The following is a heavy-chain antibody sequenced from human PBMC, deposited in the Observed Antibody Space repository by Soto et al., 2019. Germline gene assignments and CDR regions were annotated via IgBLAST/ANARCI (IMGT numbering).Heavy chain of an antibody. D-gene: IGHD6-19*01. Sequence: PSETLSLTCAVSGSSISSAYYWGWIRQPPGKGLEWIGSIYHGGSTYYNPSLKSRVTISVDTSKNQFSLKLSSVTAADTAVYYCARDSSGWNYYFDYWGQGTLVTVSS. V-gene: IGHV4-38-2*02. J-gene: IGHJ4*02. CDR3: ARDSSGWNYYFDY. CDR1: GSSISSAYY. CDR2: IYHGGST.